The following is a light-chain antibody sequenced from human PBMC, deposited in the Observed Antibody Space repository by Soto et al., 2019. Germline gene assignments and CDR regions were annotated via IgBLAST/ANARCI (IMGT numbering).Light chain of an antibody. J-gene: IGKJ4*01. Sequence: DIQMTQSPSTLSASIGDTVTITCRANQSISSWLAWYQQKPGKAPKLLISEGSSLESGVPSRFRGSGSGTEFTITISSLQPDDLETYYCQQYNSSPLTFGGGTKVEIK. CDR3: QQYNSSPLT. CDR2: EGS. V-gene: IGKV1-5*01. CDR1: QSISSW.